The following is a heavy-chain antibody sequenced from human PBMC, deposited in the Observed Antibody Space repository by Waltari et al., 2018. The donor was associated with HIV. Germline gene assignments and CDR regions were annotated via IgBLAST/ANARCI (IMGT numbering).Heavy chain of an antibody. D-gene: IGHD6-13*01. CDR1: GYTFSTYA. CDR3: ARSSAAGTIGDY. J-gene: IGHJ4*02. V-gene: IGHV1-3*01. CDR2: INAGNGDT. Sequence: QVQLVQSGAEVKKPGASVKVSCKASGYTFSTYAMHWVRQAPGQRLEWMGGINAGNGDTKYSQNFQDRVSITRDTSASTAYMELSSLRSKDTAVYYCARSSAAGTIGDYWGQGTLVTVSS.